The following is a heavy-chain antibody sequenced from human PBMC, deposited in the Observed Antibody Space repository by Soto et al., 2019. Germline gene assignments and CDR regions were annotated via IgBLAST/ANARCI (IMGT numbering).Heavy chain of an antibody. CDR2: IYYSGST. CDR1: GGSVSSGSHY. V-gene: IGHV4-61*01. Sequence: SETLSLTCTVSGGSVSSGSHYWSWIRQPPGKGLEWIGYIYYSGSTNYNPSLKSRVTISVDTSKNQFSLKLRSVTAADTAVYYCARGLMGSFSELSVTYYSYFRMDVWGQGNKVTV. D-gene: IGHD5-18*01. J-gene: IGHJ6*02. CDR3: ARGLMGSFSELSVTYYSYFRMDV.